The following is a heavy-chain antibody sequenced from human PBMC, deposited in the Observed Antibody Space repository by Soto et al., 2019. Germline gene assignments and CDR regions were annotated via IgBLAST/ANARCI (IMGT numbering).Heavy chain of an antibody. V-gene: IGHV3-7*01. CDR2: IKQDGSEK. D-gene: IGHD3-3*01. CDR1: GFTFSSYW. Sequence: GGSLRLSCAASGFTFSSYWMSWVRQAPGKGLEWVANIKQDGSEKYYVDSVKGRFTISRDNAKDSLYLQMNSLRAEDTAVYYCARDFYSIFGIFDYWGQGTLVTV. CDR3: ARDFYSIFGIFDY. J-gene: IGHJ4*02.